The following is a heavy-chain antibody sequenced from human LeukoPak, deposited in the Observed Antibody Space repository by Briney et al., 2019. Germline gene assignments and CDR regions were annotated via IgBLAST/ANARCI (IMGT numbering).Heavy chain of an antibody. CDR2: INPSGGST. Sequence: ASVKVSCKASGYTFTSYHMHWVRQAPGQGVEWMGIINPSGGSTSYAQKFQGRVTVTRDTSMSTVYMELSSLRSEDTAVYYCARELSPSGNYDCWGQGTLVTVSS. J-gene: IGHJ4*02. V-gene: IGHV1-46*01. D-gene: IGHD1-26*01. CDR3: ARELSPSGNYDC. CDR1: GYTFTSYH.